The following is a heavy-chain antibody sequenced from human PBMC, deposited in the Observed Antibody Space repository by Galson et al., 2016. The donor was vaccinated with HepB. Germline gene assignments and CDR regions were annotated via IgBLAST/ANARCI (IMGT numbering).Heavy chain of an antibody. D-gene: IGHD3-22*01. V-gene: IGHV3-23*01. Sequence: SLRLSCAASGFTFSTYAMSWVRQAPGKGLQWVSGISVTSGTTYSSASVRGRFTISRDSSKNTLYLQMNSLRAEDTAVYDCAKDRTKMVVGAAFDIWSQGTIVTVSS. CDR1: GFTFSTYA. CDR2: ISVTSGTT. CDR3: AKDRTKMVVGAAFDI. J-gene: IGHJ3*02.